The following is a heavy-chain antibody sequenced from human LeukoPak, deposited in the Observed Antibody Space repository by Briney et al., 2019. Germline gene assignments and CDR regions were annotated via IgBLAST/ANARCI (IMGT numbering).Heavy chain of an antibody. CDR2: IQYDGSNK. CDR3: ARVYGSSYYFDY. J-gene: IGHJ4*02. Sequence: GGSLRLSCAASGFSFRTYGMHWVRQAPGKGLDWVAFIQYDGSNKYYSDSVKGRFTISRDNSKNTLYLQMNSLRAEDTAVYYCARVYGSSYYFDYWGQGTLVTVSS. D-gene: IGHD2-15*01. CDR1: GFSFRTYG. V-gene: IGHV3-30*02.